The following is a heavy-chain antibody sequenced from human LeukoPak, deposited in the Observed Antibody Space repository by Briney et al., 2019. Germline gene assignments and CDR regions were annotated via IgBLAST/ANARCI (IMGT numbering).Heavy chain of an antibody. CDR2: ISGSGGNT. D-gene: IGHD6-13*01. CDR1: GFTFSSYA. Sequence: QPGGSLRLSCAASGFTFSSYAMNWVRQAPGKGLEWVSGISGSGGNTNFADSVKGRFTISRDNSNNTLYLQMNSLRAEDTAVYYCAKSRYSSSWYYFDYWGQGTLVTVSS. J-gene: IGHJ4*02. V-gene: IGHV3-23*01. CDR3: AKSRYSSSWYYFDY.